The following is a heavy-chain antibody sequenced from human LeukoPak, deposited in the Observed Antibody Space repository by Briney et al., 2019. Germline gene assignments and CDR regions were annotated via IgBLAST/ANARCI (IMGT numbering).Heavy chain of an antibody. J-gene: IGHJ4*02. V-gene: IGHV3-21*01. D-gene: IGHD2-15*01. CDR3: ARSVFSGVVAAQHEFDD. Sequence: PGGSLRLSCTASGFTFSSYGMHWVRQAPGKGLEWVSTIDFSGDYIYYADSLKGRFTISRDNAKNSVHLQMNSLRAEDTAVYYCARSVFSGVVAAQHEFDDWGQGTLVTVSS. CDR2: IDFSGDYI. CDR1: GFTFSSYG.